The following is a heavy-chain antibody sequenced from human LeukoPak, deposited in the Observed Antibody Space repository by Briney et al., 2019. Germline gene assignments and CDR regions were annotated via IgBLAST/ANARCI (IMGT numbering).Heavy chain of an antibody. Sequence: GGSLRLSCAASGFTFSSYEMNWVRQAPGKGLEWVSYISSSGSTIYYADSVKGRFTISRDNAKNSLYLQMNSLRAEDTAVYYCARARAAAGRRGPDYWGQGTLVTVSS. CDR3: ARARAAAGRRGPDY. CDR2: ISSSGSTI. V-gene: IGHV3-48*03. CDR1: GFTFSSYE. J-gene: IGHJ4*02. D-gene: IGHD6-13*01.